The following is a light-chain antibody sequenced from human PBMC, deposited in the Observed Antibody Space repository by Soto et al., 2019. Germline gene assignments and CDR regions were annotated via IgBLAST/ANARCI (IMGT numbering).Light chain of an antibody. Sequence: LTQPASVSGSPGQSTTISCTGTSSDVGGYNYVSWYQQHPGKAPKLMIYQVSNRPSGVSNRFSGSKSGNTASLTISGPQAEDEADYYCSSYTSSSTLVFGTGTKVTVL. CDR3: SSYTSSSTLV. V-gene: IGLV2-14*01. CDR2: QVS. CDR1: SSDVGGYNY. J-gene: IGLJ1*01.